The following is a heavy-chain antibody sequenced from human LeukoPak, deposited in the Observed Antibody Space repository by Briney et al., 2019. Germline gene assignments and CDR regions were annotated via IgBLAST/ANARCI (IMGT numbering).Heavy chain of an antibody. CDR1: GFIFSPYA. J-gene: IGHJ4*02. D-gene: IGHD2-2*02. V-gene: IGHV3-23*01. CDR2: IAGGDDR. CDR3: AKTDCTSSSCYTIDY. Sequence: PSGGSLRLSCAASGFIFSPYAMSWVRQAPGKGLEWVAGIAGGDDRFYADSVKGRFTISRDNSKNTLYLQMSSLRAEDTAVYYCAKTDCTSSSCYTIDYWGQGTLVTVSS.